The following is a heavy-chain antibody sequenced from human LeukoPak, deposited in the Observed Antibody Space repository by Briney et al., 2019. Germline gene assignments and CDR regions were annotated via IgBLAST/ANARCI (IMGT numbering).Heavy chain of an antibody. Sequence: ASVKVSCKASGYTFTSYDINWVRQATGQGLEWMGWMNPNGGNTGFAQKFQGRVTMTRNTSISTAYMELSSLRSKDTAVYYCARGPTQVVVLGYYYMDVWGKGATVTVSS. CDR1: GYTFTSYD. V-gene: IGHV1-8*01. D-gene: IGHD2-2*01. CDR3: ARGPTQVVVLGYYYMDV. CDR2: MNPNGGNT. J-gene: IGHJ6*03.